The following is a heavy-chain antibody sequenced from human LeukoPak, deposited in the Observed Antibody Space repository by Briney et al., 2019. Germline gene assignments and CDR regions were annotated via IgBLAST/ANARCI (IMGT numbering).Heavy chain of an antibody. D-gene: IGHD4-17*01. V-gene: IGHV1-69*13. Sequence: SVKDSCKASGGTFSSYAISWVRQAPGQGLEWMGGIIPIFGTANYAQKFQGRVTITADESTSTAYMELSSLRSEDTAVYYCARGDYGDAPLGAFDIWGQGTMVTVSS. J-gene: IGHJ3*02. CDR3: ARGDYGDAPLGAFDI. CDR1: GGTFSSYA. CDR2: IIPIFGTA.